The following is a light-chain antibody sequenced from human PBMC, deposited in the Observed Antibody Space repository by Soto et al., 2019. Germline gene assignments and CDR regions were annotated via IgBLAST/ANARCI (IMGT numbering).Light chain of an antibody. Sequence: EIVRTQSPATLSVSPGERAPPSCRALQSVSSNLAWYQQKPGQAPRLLIYGASTRATGIPARFSGSGSGTEFTLTISSLQSEDFAVYYCQQYNNWPPGITFGQGTRLEIK. V-gene: IGKV3-15*01. J-gene: IGKJ5*01. CDR1: QSVSSN. CDR3: QQYNNWPPGIT. CDR2: GAS.